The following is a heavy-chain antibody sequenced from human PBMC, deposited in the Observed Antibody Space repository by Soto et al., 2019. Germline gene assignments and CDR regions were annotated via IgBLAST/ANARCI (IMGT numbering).Heavy chain of an antibody. CDR2: ITSSSRDV. CDR1: GFTFSSHT. J-gene: IGHJ4*02. CDR3: VKEVEGFDY. D-gene: IGHD1-1*01. Sequence: GGSLRLSCAASGFTFSSHTMNWVRQAPGKGLEWVSSITSSSRDVFYADSVKGRFTISRDNAKNSLYLQMNSLRAEDTAVYYCVKEVEGFDYWGQGTLVTVS. V-gene: IGHV3-21*01.